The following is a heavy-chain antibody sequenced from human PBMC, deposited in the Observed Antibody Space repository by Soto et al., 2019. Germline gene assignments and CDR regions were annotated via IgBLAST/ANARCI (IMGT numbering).Heavy chain of an antibody. D-gene: IGHD2-15*01. V-gene: IGHV1-46*03. J-gene: IGHJ4*02. CDR1: GYTFTSYY. CDR3: ARVRGFHCSGGSCWTGFDY. Sequence: ALVMVSCKASGYTFTSYYMRWVRQAPGQGLEWMGIINPSGGSTSYAQKFQGRVTMTRDTSTSTVYMELSSLRSEDTAVYYCARVRGFHCSGGSCWTGFDYWGQGTLVTSPQ. CDR2: INPSGGST.